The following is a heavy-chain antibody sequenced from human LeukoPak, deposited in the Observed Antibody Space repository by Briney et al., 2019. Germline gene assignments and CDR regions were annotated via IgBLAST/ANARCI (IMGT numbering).Heavy chain of an antibody. CDR2: ISGSGGST. CDR3: AKTPQPWIQLWFDY. CDR1: GFTFSSYA. Sequence: GGSLRLPCAASGFTFSSYAMSWVRQAPGKGLEWVSAISGSGGSTYYADSVKGRFTISRDNSKNTLYLQMNSLRAEDTAVYYCAKTPQPWIQLWFDYWGQGTLVTVSS. D-gene: IGHD5-18*01. J-gene: IGHJ4*02. V-gene: IGHV3-23*01.